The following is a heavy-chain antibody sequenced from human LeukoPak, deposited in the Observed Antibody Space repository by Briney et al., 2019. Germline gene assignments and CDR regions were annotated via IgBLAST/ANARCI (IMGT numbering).Heavy chain of an antibody. CDR3: ARDRGTTAFDY. CDR1: GFTFNKYG. Sequence: GGSLRLSCVVSGFTFNKYGMHWVRQAPGKGLEWVAVIWYDGSNKYSVDSVKGRFAISRDNSKNTLYLQMNSLRAEDTAVYYCARDRGTTAFDYWGQGTLVTVSS. D-gene: IGHD3-16*01. V-gene: IGHV3-33*01. CDR2: IWYDGSNK. J-gene: IGHJ4*02.